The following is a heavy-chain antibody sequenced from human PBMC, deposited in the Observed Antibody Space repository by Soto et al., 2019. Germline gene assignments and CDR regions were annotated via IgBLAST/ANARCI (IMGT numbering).Heavy chain of an antibody. Sequence: ASVKVSCKASGYTFTSYYMHWVRQAPGQGLEWMGIINPSGGSTSYAQKFQGRVTMTRDTSTSTVYMELSSLRSEDTAVYYCARGSRITIFGVVIPRRFYGMDVWGQGTTVTVSS. V-gene: IGHV1-46*01. CDR3: ARGSRITIFGVVIPRRFYGMDV. J-gene: IGHJ6*02. D-gene: IGHD3-3*01. CDR1: GYTFTSYY. CDR2: INPSGGST.